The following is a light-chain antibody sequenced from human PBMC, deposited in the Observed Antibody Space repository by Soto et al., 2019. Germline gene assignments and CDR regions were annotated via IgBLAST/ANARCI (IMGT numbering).Light chain of an antibody. CDR1: QSVSSN. V-gene: IGKV3-15*01. Sequence: EIVMTQSPATLSVSPGERATLSCRASQSVSSNLAWYQQKPGQAPRLLIYGASTRATGIPARFSGSGSGTEVTLTISSLQSEDFAFYYWQQYNNWPAWTFGQGTKGEIK. CDR3: QQYNNWPAWT. J-gene: IGKJ1*01. CDR2: GAS.